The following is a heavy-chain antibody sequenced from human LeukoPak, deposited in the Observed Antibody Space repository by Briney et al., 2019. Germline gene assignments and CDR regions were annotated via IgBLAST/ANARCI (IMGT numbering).Heavy chain of an antibody. J-gene: IGHJ4*02. CDR1: GGSISSYY. CDR2: ISGNGRST. CDR3: AKEYYVLLVYALGGSFDY. D-gene: IGHD2-8*02. Sequence: ETLSLTCTVSGGSISSYYWSWVRQAPGKGLEWVSTISGNGRSTYYGDSVKGRFTISRDNSKNTLSLQMNSLRAEDTAVYYCAKEYYVLLVYALGGSFDYWGRGTLVTVSS. V-gene: IGHV3-23*01.